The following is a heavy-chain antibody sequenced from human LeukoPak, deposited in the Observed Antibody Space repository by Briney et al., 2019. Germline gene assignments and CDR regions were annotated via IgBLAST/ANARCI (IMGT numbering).Heavy chain of an antibody. Sequence: SVKVSCKASGGTFSSYAISWVRQAPGQGLEWMGRIIPIFGTANYAQKFQGRVTMTTDTSTSTAYMELRSLRSDDTAVYYCARDSPYSSSSLGFDFWGQGTLVTVSS. V-gene: IGHV1-69*05. CDR3: ARDSPYSSSSLGFDF. D-gene: IGHD6-13*01. J-gene: IGHJ4*02. CDR2: IIPIFGTA. CDR1: GGTFSSYA.